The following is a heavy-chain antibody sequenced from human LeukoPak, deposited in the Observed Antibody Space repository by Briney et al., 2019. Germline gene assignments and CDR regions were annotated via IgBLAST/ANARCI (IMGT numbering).Heavy chain of an antibody. J-gene: IGHJ4*02. V-gene: IGHV4-30-2*01. CDR1: GGSISSGGYS. CDR3: ARGFSGIAAALDY. Sequence: SETLSLTCAVSGGSISSGGYSWSWIRQPPGKGLEWIGYIYHSGSTYYNPSLKSRVTISVDRSKNQFSLKLSSVTAAGTAVYYCARGFSGIAAALDYWGQETLVTVSS. D-gene: IGHD6-13*01. CDR2: IYHSGST.